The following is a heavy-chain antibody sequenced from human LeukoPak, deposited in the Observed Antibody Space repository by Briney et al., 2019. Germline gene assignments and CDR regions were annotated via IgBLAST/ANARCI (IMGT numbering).Heavy chain of an antibody. J-gene: IGHJ4*02. V-gene: IGHV2-5*01. CDR1: GFSLSTSGVG. Sequence: SGPTLVNPTQTLTLTCTFSGFSLSTSGVGVGWIRQPPGKALEWLALIYWNDDKRYSPSLKSRLTITKDTSKNQVVLTMTNMDPVDTATHYCAHNGVYCSSTSCYDYWGQGTLVTVSP. CDR3: AHNGVYCSSTSCYDY. CDR2: IYWNDDK. D-gene: IGHD2-2*01.